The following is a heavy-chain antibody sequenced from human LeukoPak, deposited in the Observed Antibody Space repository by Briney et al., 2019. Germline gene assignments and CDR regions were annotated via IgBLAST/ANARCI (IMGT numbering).Heavy chain of an antibody. CDR1: GFTFSSYG. CDR3: AKDVQYYFDY. Sequence: PGRSLRLSCAASGFTFSSYGMHWVRQAPGKGLEWVAVISYDGSNKYYADSVKGRFTISRDNSKNTLYLQMNSLRAEDTAVYYCAKDVQYYFDYWGQGTLVTVSS. J-gene: IGHJ4*02. D-gene: IGHD3-10*02. CDR2: ISYDGSNK. V-gene: IGHV3-30*18.